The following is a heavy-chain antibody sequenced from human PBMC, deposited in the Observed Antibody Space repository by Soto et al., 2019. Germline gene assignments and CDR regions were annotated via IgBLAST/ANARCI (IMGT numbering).Heavy chain of an antibody. J-gene: IGHJ4*02. CDR3: AKDYNGNRNFDY. V-gene: IGHV3-23*01. CDR1: GFTFNNYA. D-gene: IGHD3-10*01. CDR2: IGGGGGST. Sequence: EVQLLESGGGLVQPGGSLKLSCAASGFTFNNYAMTWVRQAPGKGLEWVSAIGGGGGSTYYADSVKGRFTISRDNPNNALYLQMNSLRVEDTAIYFCAKDYNGNRNFDYWGQGSLVTVSS.